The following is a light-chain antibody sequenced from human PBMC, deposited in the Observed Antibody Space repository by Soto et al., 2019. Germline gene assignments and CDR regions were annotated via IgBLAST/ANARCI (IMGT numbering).Light chain of an antibody. CDR2: AAS. J-gene: IGKJ3*01. V-gene: IGKV1-27*01. CDR3: QQYNSAPFR. Sequence: DIQMTQSPSSLSASVGDRVTITCRASQGISDYLAWYQQKSGKAPNLLIYAASTLQSGVSSRFSGSGSGTELTLTISSLQPEDVAPYYCQQYNSAPFRFGAGTKVEI. CDR1: QGISDY.